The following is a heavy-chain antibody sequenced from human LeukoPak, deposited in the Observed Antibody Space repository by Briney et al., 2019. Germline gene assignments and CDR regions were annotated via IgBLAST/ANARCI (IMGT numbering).Heavy chain of an antibody. Sequence: PSETLSLTCTVSGGSISSYYWSWIRQPPGKGLEWIGYIYYSESTNYNPSLKSRVTISVDTSKNQFSLKLSSVTAADTAVYYCARYYYDSSGYYFYYFDYWGQGTLVTVSS. J-gene: IGHJ4*02. D-gene: IGHD3-22*01. CDR2: IYYSEST. V-gene: IGHV4-59*01. CDR1: GGSISSYY. CDR3: ARYYYDSSGYYFYYFDY.